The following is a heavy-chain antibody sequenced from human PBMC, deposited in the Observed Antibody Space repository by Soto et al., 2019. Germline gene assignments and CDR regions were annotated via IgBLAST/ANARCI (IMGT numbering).Heavy chain of an antibody. CDR3: ARVGGDSRCELLNGYYYYYGMDV. Sequence: QVQLVECGGGVVQPGRSLRLSCAASGFTFSSYGMHWVRQAPGKGLEWVAVIWYDGSNKYYADSVKGRFTISRDNSKNTLYLQMNSLRAEDTAVYYCARVGGDSRCELLNGYYYYYGMDVWGQGTTVTVSS. V-gene: IGHV3-33*01. J-gene: IGHJ6*02. CDR1: GFTFSSYG. D-gene: IGHD1-26*01. CDR2: IWYDGSNK.